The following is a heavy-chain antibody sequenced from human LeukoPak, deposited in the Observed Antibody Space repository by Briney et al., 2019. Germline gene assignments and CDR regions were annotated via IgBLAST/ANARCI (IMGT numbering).Heavy chain of an antibody. V-gene: IGHV4-30-2*01. CDR3: ARGGDYVWGSYRIFPLDY. J-gene: IGHJ4*02. CDR1: GGSISSGGYS. CDR2: IYHSGST. D-gene: IGHD3-16*02. Sequence: PSETLSLTCAVSGGSISSGGYSWSWIRQPPGKGLEWIGYIYHSGSTYYNPSLKSRVTISVDRSKNQFSLKLSSVTAADTAVYYCARGGDYVWGSYRIFPLDYWGQGTLVTVSS.